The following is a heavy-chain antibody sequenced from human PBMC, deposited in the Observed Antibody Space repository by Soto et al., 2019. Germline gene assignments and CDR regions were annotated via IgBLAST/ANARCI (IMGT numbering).Heavy chain of an antibody. V-gene: IGHV3-49*03. Sequence: QSGGSLRLSCTASGFTFGDYAMSWFRQAPGKGLEWVGFIRSKAYGGTTEYAASVKGRFTISRDDSKSIAYLQMNSLKTEDTAVYYCTRDRQWTPGTSDYWGQGTLVTVSS. CDR1: GFTFGDYA. D-gene: IGHD2-2*01. CDR3: TRDRQWTPGTSDY. CDR2: IRSKAYGGTT. J-gene: IGHJ4*02.